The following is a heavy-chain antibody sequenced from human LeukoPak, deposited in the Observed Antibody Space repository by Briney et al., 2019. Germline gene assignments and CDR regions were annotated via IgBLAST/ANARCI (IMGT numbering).Heavy chain of an antibody. CDR2: ISGSGGST. J-gene: IGHJ4*02. CDR3: AKVGGYYGSGSYLDY. D-gene: IGHD3-10*01. CDR1: GFTFSTYG. Sequence: PGGSLRLSCAASGFTFSTYGMLWVRQAPGKGLEWVSAISGSGGSTYYADSVKGRFTISRDNSKNTLYLQMNSLRAEDTAVYYCAKVGGYYGSGSYLDYWGQGTLVTVSS. V-gene: IGHV3-23*01.